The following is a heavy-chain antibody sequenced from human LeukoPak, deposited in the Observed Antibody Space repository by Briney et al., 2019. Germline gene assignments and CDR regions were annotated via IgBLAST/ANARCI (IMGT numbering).Heavy chain of an antibody. CDR1: GFILSDYN. J-gene: IGHJ4*02. V-gene: IGHV3-21*01. CDR2: IAISGTYI. CDR3: ARDLSATARAYDY. D-gene: IGHD1-26*01. Sequence: GGSLRLSCEASGFILSDYNMNWVRQAPGQGLEWVSFIAISGTYITYADSMKGRFTISRTNATTALYLQMNSLRAEDTAVYYCARDLSATARAYDYWGQGTLVTVSS.